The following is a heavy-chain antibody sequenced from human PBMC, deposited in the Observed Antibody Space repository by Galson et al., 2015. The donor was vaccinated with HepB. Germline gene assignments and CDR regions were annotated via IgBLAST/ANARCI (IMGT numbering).Heavy chain of an antibody. D-gene: IGHD3-16*01. V-gene: IGHV3-30*02. Sequence: SLRLSCAASGFTFSSYGMHWVRQAPGKGLEWVAFIRYDGSTKYYADSVKGRFTISRDNSKNTLYLQMNGLRADDTAVYYCAKVDYGVVWYFDLWGRGTLVTVSS. CDR3: AKVDYGVVWYFDL. CDR2: IRYDGSTK. J-gene: IGHJ2*01. CDR1: GFTFSSYG.